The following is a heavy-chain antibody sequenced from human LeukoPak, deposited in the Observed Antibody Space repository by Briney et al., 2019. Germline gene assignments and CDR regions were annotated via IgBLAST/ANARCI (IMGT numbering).Heavy chain of an antibody. CDR2: IYYSGST. J-gene: IGHJ5*02. V-gene: IGHV4-39*01. CDR3: ARIAAAGRNWFDP. Sequence: KPSETLSLTCTVSGGSISSSSYYWGWIRQPPGKGLEWIGSIYYSGSTYYNPSLKSRVTISVDTSKNQFSLKLSSVTAAYTAVYYCARIAAAGRNWFDPWGQGTLVTVSS. D-gene: IGHD6-13*01. CDR1: GGSISSSSYY.